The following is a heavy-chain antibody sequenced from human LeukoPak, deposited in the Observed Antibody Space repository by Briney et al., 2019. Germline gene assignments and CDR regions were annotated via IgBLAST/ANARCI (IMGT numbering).Heavy chain of an antibody. V-gene: IGHV3-30*18. CDR1: GFTFRSYG. CDR2: ISYDGSNK. D-gene: IGHD4-23*01. J-gene: IGHJ4*02. Sequence: PGGSLRLSCAASGFTFRSYGMHWVRQAPGKGLEWVAVISYDGSNKYYADSVKGRFTISRDNSKNTLYLQMNSLRAEDTAVYYCAKGSYGGNSPDIDYWGQGTLVTVSS. CDR3: AKGSYGGNSPDIDY.